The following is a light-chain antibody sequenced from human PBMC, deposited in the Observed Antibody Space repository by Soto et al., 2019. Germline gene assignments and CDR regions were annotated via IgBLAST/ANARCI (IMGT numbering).Light chain of an antibody. J-gene: IGKJ4*01. CDR1: ETINTW. V-gene: IGKV1-5*01. CDR3: QQYSSYPLT. Sequence: DIQMTQSPSSLSVSVGDRVTITCRASETINTWLAWYQQKPGKAPKILIYDASKLERGVPSRLSGSGSGAEFTPTSSTLQPEDLATYYGQQYSSYPLTFGGGTKVE. CDR2: DAS.